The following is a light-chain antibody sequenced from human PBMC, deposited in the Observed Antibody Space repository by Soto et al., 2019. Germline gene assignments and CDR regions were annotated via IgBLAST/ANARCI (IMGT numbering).Light chain of an antibody. J-gene: IGKJ4*01. CDR3: QQYNSYSALT. CDR2: KAS. CDR1: QSIKNW. V-gene: IGKV1-5*03. Sequence: DIQMTQSPSTLSASIGDRVTITCRASQSIKNWLAWYQQKPGKAPRLLIYKASTLQSGVPSRFSGSASGTEFILTISSLQPDDFATYYCQQYNSYSALTFGGGTKV.